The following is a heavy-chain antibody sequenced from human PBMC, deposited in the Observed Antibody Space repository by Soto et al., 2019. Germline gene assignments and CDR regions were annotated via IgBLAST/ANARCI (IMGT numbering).Heavy chain of an antibody. Sequence: ASVKVSCKASGGTFSSYAISWVRQAPGQGLEWMGGIIPIFGTANYAQKFQGRVTITADESTSTAYMELSSLRSEDTAVYYCARGVRSSGWEFDYWGQGTLVTVSS. CDR1: GGTFSSYA. J-gene: IGHJ4*02. CDR2: IIPIFGTA. V-gene: IGHV1-69*13. D-gene: IGHD6-19*01. CDR3: ARGVRSSGWEFDY.